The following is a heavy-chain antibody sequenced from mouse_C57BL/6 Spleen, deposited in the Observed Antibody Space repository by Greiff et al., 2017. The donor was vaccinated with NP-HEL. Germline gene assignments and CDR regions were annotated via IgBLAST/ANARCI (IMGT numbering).Heavy chain of an antibody. V-gene: IGHV1-69*01. CDR2: IDPSDSYT. J-gene: IGHJ2*01. CDR3: ARGWLHTGDYFDY. D-gene: IGHD2-3*01. CDR1: GYTFTSYW. Sequence: QVQLQQSGAELVMPGASVKLSCKASGYTFTSYWMHWVKQRPGQGLEWIGEIDPSDSYTNYNQKFKGKSTLTVDKSSSTAYMQLSSLTSEDSAVYYCARGWLHTGDYFDYWGQGTTLTVSS.